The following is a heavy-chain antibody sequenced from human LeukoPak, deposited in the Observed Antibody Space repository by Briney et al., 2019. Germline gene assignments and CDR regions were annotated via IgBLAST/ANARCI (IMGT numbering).Heavy chain of an antibody. V-gene: IGHV3-9*01. CDR1: GFTFDDYA. D-gene: IGHD6-13*01. CDR2: ISWNSGSI. CDR3: LTYSSRLKPDY. Sequence: GRSLRLSCAASGFTFDDYAMHWVRQAPGKGLEWVSGISWNSGSIGYADSVKGRFTISRDNAKNTLYLQMNSLRAEDTAVYYCLTYSSRLKPDYWGQGTLVTVSS. J-gene: IGHJ4*02.